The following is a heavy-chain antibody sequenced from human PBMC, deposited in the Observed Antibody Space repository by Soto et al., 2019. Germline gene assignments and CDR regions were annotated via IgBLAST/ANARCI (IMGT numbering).Heavy chain of an antibody. Sequence: PSETLSLTCTVSGGSISSYYWNWIRQPPGNGLEWIGYIYYSGITNYNPSLKSRVTISLDTSKNQFSLKLCSVTAAYTSVYYCARYKSNYYYGMDVWGQGTTVTVS. CDR2: IYYSGIT. V-gene: IGHV4-59*01. CDR1: GGSISSYY. CDR3: ARYKSNYYYGMDV. J-gene: IGHJ6*02. D-gene: IGHD1-20*01.